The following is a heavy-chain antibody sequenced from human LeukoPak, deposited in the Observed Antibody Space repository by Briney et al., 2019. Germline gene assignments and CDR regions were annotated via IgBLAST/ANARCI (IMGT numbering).Heavy chain of an antibody. V-gene: IGHV3-30-3*01. CDR3: ARDFQGHMGVLLWFGESANYYYGMDV. D-gene: IGHD3-10*01. CDR1: GFVFSNYG. J-gene: IGHJ6*02. Sequence: GGSLRLSCEASGFVFSNYGIHWVRQAPGKGLEWVAVISYDGVNKYYADSVKGRFTISRDNAKNSLYLQMNSLRAEDTAVYYCARDFQGHMGVLLWFGESANYYYGMDVWGQGTTVTVSS. CDR2: ISYDGVNK.